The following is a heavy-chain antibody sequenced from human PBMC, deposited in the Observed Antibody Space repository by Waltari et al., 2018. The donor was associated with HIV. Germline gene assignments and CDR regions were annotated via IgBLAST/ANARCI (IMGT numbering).Heavy chain of an antibody. V-gene: IGHV3-9*01. CDR3: AKDLAPYGSHGWSLDY. D-gene: IGHD6-19*01. CDR2: ISWNSGSI. J-gene: IGHJ4*02. CDR1: GFTFDDSA. Sequence: EVQLVESGGGLVQPGRSLRLSCAASGFTFDDSAMHWVRQAPGKGLEWVSGISWNSGSIGYAESVKGRFTVSRDNAKNSLYLQMNSLRAEDTALYYCAKDLAPYGSHGWSLDYWGQGTLVTVSS.